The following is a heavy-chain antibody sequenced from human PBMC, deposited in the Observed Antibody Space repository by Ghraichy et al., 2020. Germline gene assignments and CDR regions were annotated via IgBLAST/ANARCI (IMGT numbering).Heavy chain of an antibody. J-gene: IGHJ4*02. V-gene: IGHV3-23*01. D-gene: IGHD3-10*01. CDR3: AKVLGSGEVDY. CDR1: GFTFSRYP. Sequence: GGSLRLSCAASGFTFSRYPMSWVRPAPGKGLEWVSAISGSGGSTYYADSVKGRFTISRDNSKNTLYLQMNSLRAEDTAVYYCAKVLGSGEVDYWGQGTLVTVSS. CDR2: ISGSGGST.